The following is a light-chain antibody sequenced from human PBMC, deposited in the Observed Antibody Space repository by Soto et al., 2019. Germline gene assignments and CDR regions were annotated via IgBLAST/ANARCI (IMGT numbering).Light chain of an antibody. J-gene: IGKJ2*01. CDR1: QSVSNNY. CDR2: GSS. Sequence: VLTQSPGTLSLSPGERATLSCRASQSVSNNYLAWYQQKPGQAPRLLIFGSSDRATGIPDRFSGSGAGTDFTLTISRLEPEDFAVYYCQQYGSSPPYTFGQGTKLEIK. V-gene: IGKV3-20*01. CDR3: QQYGSSPPYT.